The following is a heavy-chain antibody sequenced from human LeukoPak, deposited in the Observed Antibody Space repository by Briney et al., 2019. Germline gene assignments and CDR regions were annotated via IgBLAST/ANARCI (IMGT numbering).Heavy chain of an antibody. CDR2: ISGSGGST. V-gene: IGHV3-23*01. Sequence: PGGSLRLSCAASGFTFTSYAMSWVRQAPGKGLEWVSSISGSGGSTFYADSVKGRFTISRDNSKNTLYLQMNSLRAEDTAVYYCAKGTALFYYYGMDVWGQGTTVTVSS. D-gene: IGHD3-10*01. CDR3: AKGTALFYYYGMDV. CDR1: GFTFTSYA. J-gene: IGHJ6*02.